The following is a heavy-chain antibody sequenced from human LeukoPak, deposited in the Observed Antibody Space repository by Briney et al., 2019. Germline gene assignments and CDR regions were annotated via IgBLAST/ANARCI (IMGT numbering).Heavy chain of an antibody. CDR2: ISYDGSNK. Sequence: GRCLRLSCAASGFTFSSYAMHWVRQAPGKGLEWVAVISYDGSNKYYADSVKGRFTISRDNSKNTLYLQMNSLRAEDTAVYYCARDRVGYCSSTSCSNFDYWGQGTLVTVSS. CDR1: GFTFSSYA. D-gene: IGHD2-2*01. CDR3: ARDRVGYCSSTSCSNFDY. V-gene: IGHV3-30-3*01. J-gene: IGHJ4*02.